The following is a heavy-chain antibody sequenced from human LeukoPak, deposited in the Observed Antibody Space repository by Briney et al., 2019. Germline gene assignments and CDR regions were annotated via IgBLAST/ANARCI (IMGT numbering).Heavy chain of an antibody. V-gene: IGHV3-49*03. CDR2: IRSKAYGGTT. D-gene: IGHD3/OR15-3a*01. CDR1: GFTFGDYA. CDR3: TSVGIFGPGFMTYYFDY. J-gene: IGHJ4*02. Sequence: PGGSLRLSCTASGFTFGDYAMSWFRQAPGKGLEWVGFIRSKAYGGTTEYAASVKGRFTISRDDSKSIAYLQMNSLKTEDTAVYYCTSVGIFGPGFMTYYFDYWGQGTLVTVSS.